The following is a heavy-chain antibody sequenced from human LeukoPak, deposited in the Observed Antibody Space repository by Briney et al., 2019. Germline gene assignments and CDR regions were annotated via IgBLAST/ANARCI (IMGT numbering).Heavy chain of an antibody. D-gene: IGHD1-26*01. V-gene: IGHV4-61*02. Sequence: PSETLSLTCTVSGGSISSGSYYWSWIRQPAGKGLEWIGRIYTSGSTNYNPSLKSRVTISVDTSKNQFSLKLSSVTVADTAVYYCARESSGSYWVDPWGQGTLVTVSS. J-gene: IGHJ5*02. CDR2: IYTSGST. CDR3: ARESSGSYWVDP. CDR1: GGSISSGSYY.